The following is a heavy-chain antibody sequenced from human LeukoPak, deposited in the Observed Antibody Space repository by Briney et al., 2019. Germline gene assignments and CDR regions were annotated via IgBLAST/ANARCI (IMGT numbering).Heavy chain of an antibody. CDR3: AREVYDSSGNAFDI. CDR1: GGSISSSNW. D-gene: IGHD3-22*01. CDR2: IYHSGST. Sequence: SETLSLTCAVSGGSISSSNWWSWVRQPPGKGLEWIGEIYHSGSTNYNPSLKSRVTISVDKPKNQFSLKLSSVTAADTAVYYCAREVYDSSGNAFDIWGQGTMVTVSS. J-gene: IGHJ3*02. V-gene: IGHV4-4*02.